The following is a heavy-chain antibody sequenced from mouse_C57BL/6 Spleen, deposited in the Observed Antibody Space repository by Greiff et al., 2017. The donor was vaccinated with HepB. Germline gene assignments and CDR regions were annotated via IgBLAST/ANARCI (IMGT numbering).Heavy chain of an antibody. CDR2: IDPSDSYT. CDR1: GYTFTSYW. CDR3: ARRKTWYYFDY. Sequence: QVQLQQPGAELVKPGASVKLSCKASGYTFTSYWMQSVKQRPGQGLEWIGEIDPSDSYTNYNQKFKGKATLTVDTSSSTAYMQLSSLTSEDSAVYYCARRKTWYYFDYWGQGTTLTVSS. J-gene: IGHJ2*01. V-gene: IGHV1-50*01.